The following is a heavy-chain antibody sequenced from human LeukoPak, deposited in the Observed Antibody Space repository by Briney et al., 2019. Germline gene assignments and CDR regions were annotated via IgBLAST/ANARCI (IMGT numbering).Heavy chain of an antibody. CDR3: ARALTGSYGSEGEDY. D-gene: IGHD1-14*01. V-gene: IGHV3-21*01. J-gene: IGHJ4*02. CDR1: GFTFSTYN. Sequence: GGSLRLSCAASGFTFSTYNMNWVRQAPGKGLEWVSSISSSSSYIYYADSVKGRFTISRDNAKNSLYLQMNSLRAEDTAVYYCARALTGSYGSEGEDYWGQGTLVTVSS. CDR2: ISSSSSYI.